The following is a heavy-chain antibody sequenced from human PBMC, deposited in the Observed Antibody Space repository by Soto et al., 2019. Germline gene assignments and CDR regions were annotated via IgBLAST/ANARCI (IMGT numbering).Heavy chain of an antibody. CDR2: INHSGST. CDR3: ARSPPGEDDYGNYIFDY. V-gene: IGHV4-34*01. D-gene: IGHD4-4*01. J-gene: IGHJ4*02. Sequence: QVQLQQWGAGLLKPSETLSLTCAVYGGSFSGYYWSWIRQPPEKGLEWIGEINHSGSTNYNPSLKSRVTISVDTSKNQFSLKLSSVTAADTAVYYCARSPPGEDDYGNYIFDYWGQGTLVTVSS. CDR1: GGSFSGYY.